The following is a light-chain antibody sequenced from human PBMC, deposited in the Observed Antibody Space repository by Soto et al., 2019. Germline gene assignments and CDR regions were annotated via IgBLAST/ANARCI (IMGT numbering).Light chain of an antibody. CDR1: SSNIGSEY. J-gene: IGLJ1*01. Sequence: QSVLTQPPSASGTPGQTVTISCSGSSSNIGSEYVYWYQQFPGTAPRLLIYDDDKRPSGIPDRFSGSKSGTSATLGITGFQTGDEADHYCGSWDSSLSAYVFGTGTKLTVL. CDR3: GSWDSSLSAYV. V-gene: IGLV1-51*01. CDR2: DDD.